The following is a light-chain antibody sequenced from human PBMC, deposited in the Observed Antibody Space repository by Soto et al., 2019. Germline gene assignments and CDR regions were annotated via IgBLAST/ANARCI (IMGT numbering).Light chain of an antibody. CDR3: AAWDDSLNGPL. CDR2: NNN. CDR1: SSNIASNT. J-gene: IGLJ2*01. Sequence: QAVVTKPPSASGTPGQRVTVSCSGSSSNIASNTVNWYQQLPGTAPKLLIYNNNHRPSGVLDRFSGSKSGTSASLAISGLQSEDEADYYCAAWDDSLNGPLFGGGTKLTVL. V-gene: IGLV1-44*01.